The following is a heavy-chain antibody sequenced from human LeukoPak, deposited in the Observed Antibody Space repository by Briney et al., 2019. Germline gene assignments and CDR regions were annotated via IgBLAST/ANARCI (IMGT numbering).Heavy chain of an antibody. CDR1: GGSISSYY. D-gene: IGHD1-26*01. CDR3: ARDLGGIYFDY. J-gene: IGHJ4*02. Sequence: PSETLSLTCTVSGGSISSYYWSWIRQPPGKGLEWIGSIHFSGSTNYNPSLRSRVTISVDTSKNQLSLKLSSVTAAETAVYYCARDLGGIYFDYWGQGTLVTVSS. CDR2: IHFSGST. V-gene: IGHV4-59*01.